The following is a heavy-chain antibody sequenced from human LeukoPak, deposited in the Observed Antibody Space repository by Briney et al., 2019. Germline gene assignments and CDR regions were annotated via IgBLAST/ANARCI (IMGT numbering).Heavy chain of an antibody. J-gene: IGHJ6*04. CDR1: GATFSSYA. Sequence: SVKVSCKASGATFSSYAISWVRQAPGQGLEWMGGIIPIFGTANYAQKFQGRVTITADESTSTAYMELSSLRAEDTAVYYCARDTVSYYGMDVWGKGTTVTVSS. D-gene: IGHD5/OR15-5a*01. CDR2: IIPIFGTA. V-gene: IGHV1-69*13. CDR3: ARDTVSYYGMDV.